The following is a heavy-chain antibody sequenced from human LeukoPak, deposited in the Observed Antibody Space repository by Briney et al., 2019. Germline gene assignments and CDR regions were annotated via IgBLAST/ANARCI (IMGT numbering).Heavy chain of an antibody. J-gene: IGHJ4*02. CDR1: GFTFSSHW. Sequence: PGGSLRLSCAASGFTFSSHWMYWVRQAPGKGLVWVSRISGDGSSATYADSVKGRFTISRDNADNTQYLQMNSLGAEDTAVYYCASGKRGTFSGYWGQGVPVTVSS. D-gene: IGHD1-26*01. CDR2: ISGDGSSA. V-gene: IGHV3-74*01. CDR3: ASGKRGTFSGY.